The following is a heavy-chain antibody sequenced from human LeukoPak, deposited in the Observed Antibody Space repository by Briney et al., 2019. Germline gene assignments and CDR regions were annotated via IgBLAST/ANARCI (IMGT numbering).Heavy chain of an antibody. J-gene: IGHJ6*02. Sequence: TSETLSLTCAVSGGSISIGGYSWSWIRQPPGKGLEWIGYIYHSGSTYYNPSLKSRVTISVDRSKNQFSLKLSSVTAADTAVYYCARSAALRYFDWPNYGMDVWGQGTTVTVSS. D-gene: IGHD3-9*01. CDR2: IYHSGST. V-gene: IGHV4-30-2*01. CDR1: GGSISIGGYS. CDR3: ARSAALRYFDWPNYGMDV.